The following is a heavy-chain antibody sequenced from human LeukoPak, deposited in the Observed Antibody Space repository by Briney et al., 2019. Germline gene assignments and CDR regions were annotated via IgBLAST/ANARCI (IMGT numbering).Heavy chain of an antibody. CDR1: GGSISSYY. D-gene: IGHD5-24*01. V-gene: IGHV4-4*07. CDR2: MYTNGKS. Sequence: SETLSLTCSVSGGSISSYYWSWIRQPAGKGLEWIGRMYTNGKSDYSPSLKSRVTMSVDMSKNQVSLKLSSVTAADTAVYYCARGSREMPTIFDQWGQGTLVIVSS. CDR3: ARGSREMPTIFDQ. J-gene: IGHJ4*02.